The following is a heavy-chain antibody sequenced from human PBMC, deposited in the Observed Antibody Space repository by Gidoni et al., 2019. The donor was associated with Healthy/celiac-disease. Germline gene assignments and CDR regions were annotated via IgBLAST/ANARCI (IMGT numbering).Heavy chain of an antibody. Sequence: QLPLQESGPGLVKPSETLSRTCTVPGGSISSSSYYWGWIRQPPGKGLEWIGSIYYSGSPYDNPSLKSRVTISVDTSKNQFSLKLSAVTAADTAVYYCARKCSSTSCSKGGFDYWGQGTLVTVSS. V-gene: IGHV4-39*01. D-gene: IGHD2-2*01. CDR2: IYYSGSP. J-gene: IGHJ4*02. CDR1: GGSISSSSYY. CDR3: ARKCSSTSCSKGGFDY.